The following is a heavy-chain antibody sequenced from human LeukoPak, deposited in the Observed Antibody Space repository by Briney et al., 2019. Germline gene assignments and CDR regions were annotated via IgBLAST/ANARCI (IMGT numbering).Heavy chain of an antibody. CDR2: IRSKANSYAT. V-gene: IGHV3-73*01. CDR1: GFTFSGSA. D-gene: IGHD6-13*01. CDR3: TTDLPGSGIAAAGTED. Sequence: PGGSLKLSCAASGFTFSGSAMHWVRQASGKGLEWVGRIRSKANSYATAYAASVKGRFTISRDDSKNTAYLQMNSLKTEDTAVYYCTTDLPGSGIAAAGTEDWGQGTLVTVSS. J-gene: IGHJ4*02.